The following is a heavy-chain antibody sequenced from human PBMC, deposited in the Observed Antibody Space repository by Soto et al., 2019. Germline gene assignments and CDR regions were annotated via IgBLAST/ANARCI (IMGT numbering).Heavy chain of an antibody. Sequence: EVQLLESGGGLVQPGGSLRLSCAASGFTFSSYAMSWVRQAPGKGLEWVSAISGSGGSTYYADSVKGRFTISRDNSKNTLYLEMNSLRAEDTAVYYCAKDHNYSKYYYYGMDVWGQGTTVTVSS. V-gene: IGHV3-23*01. J-gene: IGHJ6*02. D-gene: IGHD4-4*01. CDR1: GFTFSSYA. CDR3: AKDHNYSKYYYYGMDV. CDR2: ISGSGGST.